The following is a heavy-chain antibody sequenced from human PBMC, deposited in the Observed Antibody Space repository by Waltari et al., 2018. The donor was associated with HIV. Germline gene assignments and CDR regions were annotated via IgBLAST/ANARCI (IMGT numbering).Heavy chain of an antibody. CDR2: IKHDVSER. D-gene: IGHD5-12*01. CDR1: GFTFSSHW. V-gene: IGHV3-7*01. J-gene: IGHJ6*02. CDR3: ARDVMGIVAKPYGVDV. Sequence: EVQVVESGGGLVQPGGSLRLSCEGFGFTFSSHWMSWVRQAPGKGVGWGANIKHDVSERYFVDSVKGRFAISRDNANNSLFLQMNSLRAEDTAVYYCARDVMGIVAKPYGVDVWGQGTTVTVSS.